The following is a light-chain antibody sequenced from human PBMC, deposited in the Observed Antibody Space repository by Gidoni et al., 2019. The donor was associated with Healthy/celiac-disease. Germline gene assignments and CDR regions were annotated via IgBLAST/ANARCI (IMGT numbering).Light chain of an antibody. CDR2: AAS. J-gene: IGKJ4*01. CDR3: QQGYSTPYT. CDR1: QSISSY. Sequence: DIKLTHSPSSLSASVGDRVTITCRASQSISSYLNWYQQESGKAPKLLVYAASSLQSGVPSRFSGSGSGTDFTLTISSLQPEDFATYYCQQGYSTPYTFGGGTKVEIK. V-gene: IGKV1-39*01.